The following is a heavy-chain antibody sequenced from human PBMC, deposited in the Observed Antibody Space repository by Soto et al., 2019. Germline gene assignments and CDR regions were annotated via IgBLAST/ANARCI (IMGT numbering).Heavy chain of an antibody. V-gene: IGHV4-31*03. CDR2: IYYSGST. CDR3: AREEAAAGFPNWFDP. J-gene: IGHJ5*02. Sequence: QVQLQESGPGLVKPSQTLSLTCTVSGGSISSGGYYWSWIRQHPGKGLEWIGYIYYSGSTYYNPSLKSRVTISVDTSKNPFSLKLSSVTAADTAVYYCAREEAAAGFPNWFDPWGQGTLVTVSS. CDR1: GGSISSGGYY. D-gene: IGHD6-13*01.